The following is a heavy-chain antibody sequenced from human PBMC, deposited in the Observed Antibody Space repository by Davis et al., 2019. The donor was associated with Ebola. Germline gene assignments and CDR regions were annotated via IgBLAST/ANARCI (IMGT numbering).Heavy chain of an antibody. D-gene: IGHD5-12*01. CDR2: ISSSGSTI. CDR3: ARDQGGYDRSGYYYYGMDV. Sequence: GESLKISCAASGFTFSDYYMSWIRQAPGKGLEWVSYISSSGSTIYYADPVKGRFTISRDNAKNSLYLQMNSLRAEDTAVYYCARDQGGYDRSGYYYYGMDVWGQGTTVTVSS. CDR1: GFTFSDYY. V-gene: IGHV3-11*04. J-gene: IGHJ6*02.